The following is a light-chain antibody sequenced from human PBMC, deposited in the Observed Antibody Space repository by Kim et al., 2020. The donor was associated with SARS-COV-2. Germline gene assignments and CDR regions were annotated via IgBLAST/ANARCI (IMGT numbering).Light chain of an antibody. CDR3: QQYDIWPPMYT. V-gene: IGKV3-15*01. J-gene: IGKJ2*01. CDR1: QSVSSN. CDR2: GVS. Sequence: EIVMTQSPATLSVSPGERATLSCRASQSVSSNLAWYQQKPGQAPRLLIYGVSTRATGIPARFSGSGSGTEFTLTISSLQSEDFAVYYCQQYDIWPPMYTFGQGTELEI.